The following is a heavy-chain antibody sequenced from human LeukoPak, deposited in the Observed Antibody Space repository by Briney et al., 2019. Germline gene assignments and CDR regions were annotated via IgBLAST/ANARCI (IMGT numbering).Heavy chain of an antibody. CDR1: GFSFRSHG. V-gene: IGHV3-48*01. J-gene: IGHJ4*02. CDR2: ITSSGSSI. CDR3: ARDVATSGWATFY. Sequence: PGGSLRLSCAASGFSFRSHGMNWVRQAPGKGLEWVSYITSSGSSIYYADSVKGRFTISRDNAKNSLYLQMNSLRAEDTAVYYCARDVATSGWATFYWGPGTLVTVFS. D-gene: IGHD6-19*01.